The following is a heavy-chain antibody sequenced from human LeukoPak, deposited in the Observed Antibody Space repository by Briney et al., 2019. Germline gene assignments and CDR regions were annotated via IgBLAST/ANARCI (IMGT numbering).Heavy chain of an antibody. V-gene: IGHV3-11*04. CDR1: GFTFSDSY. CDR3: ARGYIWLGESDFDY. Sequence: GGSPRLSCVASGFTFSDSYMSWIRPAPGKGLEWVSYISNSGSAIHCADSVKGRFTISRDNAKNSLYLQMNSLRAEDTAVYYCARGYIWLGESDFDYWGQGTLVTVSS. CDR2: ISNSGSAI. J-gene: IGHJ4*02. D-gene: IGHD3-10*01.